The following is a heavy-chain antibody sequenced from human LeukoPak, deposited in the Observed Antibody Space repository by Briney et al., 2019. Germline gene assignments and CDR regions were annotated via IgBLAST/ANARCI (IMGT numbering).Heavy chain of an antibody. D-gene: IGHD3-10*01. CDR3: ARGGSGSYYRQLDY. V-gene: IGHV1-69*13. CDR2: IIPIFGTA. J-gene: IGHJ4*02. Sequence: GASVKVSCKASGGTFSSYAISWVRQAPGQGLEWMGGIIPIFGTANYAQKFQGRVTITADESTSTAYMELSSLRSEDTAVYYCARGGSGSYYRQLDYWGQGTLVTVSS. CDR1: GGTFSSYA.